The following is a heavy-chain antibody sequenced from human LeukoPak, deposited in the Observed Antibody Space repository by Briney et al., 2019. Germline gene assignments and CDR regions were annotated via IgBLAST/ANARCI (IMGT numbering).Heavy chain of an antibody. D-gene: IGHD6-19*01. CDR3: AKRLVGSSGLCNIDY. J-gene: IGHJ4*02. V-gene: IGHV3-23*01. CDR2: IVGSGGST. CDR1: GFTFSSYA. Sequence: PGGSLRLSCAASGFTFSSYAMSWVRQAPGKGLEWVSAIVGSGGSTYYADSVKGRFTISRDNSKNTLYLQMNSLRAEDTAVYYCAKRLVGSSGLCNIDYWGQGTLVTVSS.